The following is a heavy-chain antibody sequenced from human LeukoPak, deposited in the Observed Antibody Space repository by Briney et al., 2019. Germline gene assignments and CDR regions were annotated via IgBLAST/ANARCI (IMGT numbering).Heavy chain of an antibody. D-gene: IGHD6-13*01. CDR2: ISAYNGNT. Sequence: ASVKVSCKASGYTFTSYGISWVRQAPGQGLEWMGWISAYNGNTNYAQKLQGRVTMTTDTSTSTAYMELRSLRSDDTAVHYCARDGSSSWYKGIYYFDYWGQGTLVTVSS. J-gene: IGHJ4*02. CDR3: ARDGSSSWYKGIYYFDY. V-gene: IGHV1-18*01. CDR1: GYTFTSYG.